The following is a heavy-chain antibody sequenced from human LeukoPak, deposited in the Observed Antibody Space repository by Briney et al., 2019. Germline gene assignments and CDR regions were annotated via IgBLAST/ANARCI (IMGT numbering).Heavy chain of an antibody. V-gene: IGHV5-51*01. CDR3: ARRGSRRGDGMDV. CDR1: GYSFANYW. CDR2: IYPGDSDT. D-gene: IGHD3-10*01. J-gene: IGHJ6*02. Sequence: PGESLKISCKASGYSFANYWIGWVRQMPGKGLEWMGIIYPGDSDTRYSPSFQGQVTISADKSISTAYLQWSSLKASDTAMYYCARRGSRRGDGMDVWGQGTTVTVSS.